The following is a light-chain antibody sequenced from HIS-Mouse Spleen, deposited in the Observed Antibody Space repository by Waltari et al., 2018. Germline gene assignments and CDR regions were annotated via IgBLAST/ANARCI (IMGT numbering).Light chain of an antibody. Sequence: DIVMTQSPDSLAVSLGERATINCQSSQSVLYSSNNKNYLAWYQQKPGQPPKLLIYWASTRESGVPDRLSGSGSGTDFTLTISSLQAEDVAVYYCQQYYSTPYTFGQGTKLEIK. CDR1: QSVLYSSNNKNY. CDR3: QQYYSTPYT. CDR2: WAS. J-gene: IGKJ2*01. V-gene: IGKV4-1*01.